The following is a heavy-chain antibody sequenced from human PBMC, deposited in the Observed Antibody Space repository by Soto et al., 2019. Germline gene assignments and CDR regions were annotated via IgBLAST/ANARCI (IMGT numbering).Heavy chain of an antibody. Sequence: QVQLVQSGAEVKKPGASVKVSCKASGYTFTSYYMHWVRQAPGQGLEWMGIINPSGGSTSYAQKFQGRVTMTRDTSTSTVYMELSSLRSEHTAVYYCATYSSSSSYYYYYYMDVWGKGTTVTVSS. CDR3: ATYSSSSSYYYYYYMDV. CDR1: GYTFTSYY. D-gene: IGHD6-6*01. CDR2: INPSGGST. V-gene: IGHV1-46*03. J-gene: IGHJ6*03.